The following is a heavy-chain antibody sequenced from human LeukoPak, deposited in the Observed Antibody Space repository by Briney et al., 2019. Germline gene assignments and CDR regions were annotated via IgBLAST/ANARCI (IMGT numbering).Heavy chain of an antibody. CDR2: ISSSGSYI. Sequence: PGGPLRLSCAASGFTFSSYSVNWVRQAPGKGLEWVSSISSSGSYIYYADSVKGRFTISRDNAKNSLYLQMNSLRAEDTAVYYCARDGTGDYWGQGTLVTVSS. D-gene: IGHD1-14*01. J-gene: IGHJ4*02. CDR3: ARDGTGDY. V-gene: IGHV3-21*01. CDR1: GFTFSSYS.